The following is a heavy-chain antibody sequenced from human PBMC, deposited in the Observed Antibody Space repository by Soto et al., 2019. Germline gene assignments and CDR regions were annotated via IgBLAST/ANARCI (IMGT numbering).Heavy chain of an antibody. V-gene: IGHV1-2*02. Sequence: QAHLVLSGAEVKKPGASVKVSCKASGYTFTGYTFHWVRQAPGQGLEWMAWINSSSSDSSFAPKIQGRVTVTMDAASSTAYMELTRLRSDDTAVYYCATEMATIKGFFDKWGQGTPVAVSS. CDR1: GYTFTGYT. CDR3: ATEMATIKGFFDK. J-gene: IGHJ4*02. CDR2: INSSSSDS. D-gene: IGHD2-8*01.